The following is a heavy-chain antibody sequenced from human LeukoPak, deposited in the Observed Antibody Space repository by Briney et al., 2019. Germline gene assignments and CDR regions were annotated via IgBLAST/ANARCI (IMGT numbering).Heavy chain of an antibody. J-gene: IGHJ6*03. Sequence: GSLRLSCAASGFTFSSDAMRWVRQPPGEGLEWIGEIHHSGGTNYKSSLKSRVNISVDKSRNQFSLNLDSVIAADTAVYYCVVNGYYCLDIWGKGTTVIVSS. CDR2: IHHSGGT. CDR3: VVNGYYCLDI. V-gene: IGHV4-4*02. CDR1: GFTFSSDAM.